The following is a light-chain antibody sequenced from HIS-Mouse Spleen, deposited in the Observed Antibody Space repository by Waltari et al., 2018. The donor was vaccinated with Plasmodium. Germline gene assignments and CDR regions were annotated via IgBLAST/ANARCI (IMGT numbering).Light chain of an antibody. CDR2: GNS. V-gene: IGLV1-40*01. CDR3: QSYDSSLSGWV. J-gene: IGLJ3*02. CDR1: SPNIGAGYD. Sequence: QSVLTHPPSVSGAPGQRVTISCTGSSPNIGAGYDVHWYQQLPGTAPKLLIYGNSNRPSGVPDRFSGSKSGTSASLAITGLQAEDEADYYCQSYDSSLSGWVFGGGTKLTVL.